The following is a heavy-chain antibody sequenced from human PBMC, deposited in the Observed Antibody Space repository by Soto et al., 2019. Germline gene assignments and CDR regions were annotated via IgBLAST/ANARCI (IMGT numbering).Heavy chain of an antibody. Sequence: GASVKVSCKASGYTFTSYYMHWVRQAPGQGLEWMGIINASGGNTNYAQKFQGRVTITRDTSTSTAYMELSSLRSEDTAVYYCASTLLWFGELGGDAFDIWGQGTMVTVSS. CDR3: ASTLLWFGELGGDAFDI. D-gene: IGHD3-10*01. CDR2: INASGGNT. CDR1: GYTFTSYY. J-gene: IGHJ3*02. V-gene: IGHV1-46*01.